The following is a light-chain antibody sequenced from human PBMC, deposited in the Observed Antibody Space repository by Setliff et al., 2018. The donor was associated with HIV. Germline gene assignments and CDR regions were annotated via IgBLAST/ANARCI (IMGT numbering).Light chain of an antibody. J-gene: IGLJ1*01. Sequence: QSALTQPPSVSGSPGQSVTISCTGTSSDVGYYNRVSWYRQPPGTVPRLMIYEVSSRPSGVPDRFSGSKSGNTASLTISGLQAEDEADYYCASRTAGSTPYVFGTGTKVTVL. V-gene: IGLV2-18*02. CDR2: EVS. CDR1: SSDVGYYNR. CDR3: ASRTAGSTPYV.